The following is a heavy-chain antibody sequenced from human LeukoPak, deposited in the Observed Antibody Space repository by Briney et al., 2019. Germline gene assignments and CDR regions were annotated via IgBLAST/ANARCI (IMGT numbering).Heavy chain of an antibody. J-gene: IGHJ4*02. CDR1: GFTFSSYA. CDR2: ISYDGSNK. D-gene: IGHD5-18*01. Sequence: GRSLRISCAASGFTFSSYAMHGVRQAPGKGLEWVAVISYDGSNKYYADSVKGRFTISRDNSKNTLYLQMNSLRAEDTAVYYCAREFGHPGGYSYQDYWGQGTLVTVSS. V-gene: IGHV3-30*04. CDR3: AREFGHPGGYSYQDY.